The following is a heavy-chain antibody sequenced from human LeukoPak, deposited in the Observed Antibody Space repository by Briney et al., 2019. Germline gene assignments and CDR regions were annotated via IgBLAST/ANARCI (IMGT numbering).Heavy chain of an antibody. J-gene: IGHJ4*02. CDR3: ARGLGATDFDY. CDR1: GXTFSSYS. D-gene: IGHD1-26*01. V-gene: IGHV3-21*01. Sequence: GGSLRLSCVASGXTFSSYSMNWVPQAPGKGQEWVSSISGSSYYIYFTDSVKGRFTISRDNAKNSLYLQMNSLRAEDTAVYYCARGLGATDFDYWGQGALVTVSS. CDR2: ISGSSYYI.